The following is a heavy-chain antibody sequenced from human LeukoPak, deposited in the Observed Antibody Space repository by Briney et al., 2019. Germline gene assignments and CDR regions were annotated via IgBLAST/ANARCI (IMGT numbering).Heavy chain of an antibody. CDR1: GGSIGSSSYH. CDR3: ARSQDTAMVMGFGGMDV. Sequence: SETLSLTCTVSGGSIGSSSYHWGWIRQPPGKGLEWIGSIYYSGSTYYNPSLKSRVTISVDTSKNQFSLKLSSVTAADTAVYYCARSQDTAMVMGFGGMDVWGQGTTVTVSS. V-gene: IGHV4-39*07. D-gene: IGHD5-18*01. CDR2: IYYSGST. J-gene: IGHJ6*02.